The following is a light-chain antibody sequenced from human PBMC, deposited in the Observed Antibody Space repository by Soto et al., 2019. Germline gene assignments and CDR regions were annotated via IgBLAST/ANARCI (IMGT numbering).Light chain of an antibody. CDR3: CSHAGSYTFYV. CDR1: SSDVGGYNY. V-gene: IGLV2-11*01. CDR2: DVS. Sequence: QSVLTQPRSVSGSPGQSVTISCTGTSSDVGGYNYVSWYQQHPGKAPKLMIYDVSKRPSGVPDRFSGSKSGNTASLTISGLQAEDEAVYYSCSHAGSYTFYVFATGTKVTVL. J-gene: IGLJ1*01.